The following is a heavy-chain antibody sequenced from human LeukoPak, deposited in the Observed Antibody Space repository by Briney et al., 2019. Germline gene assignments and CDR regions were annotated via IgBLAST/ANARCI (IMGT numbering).Heavy chain of an antibody. D-gene: IGHD3-10*01. V-gene: IGHV4-34*01. CDR2: INHSGST. J-gene: IGHJ3*02. CDR3: ARDGRRRYYGSGSYYDAFDI. CDR1: GGSISSYY. Sequence: PSETLSLTCTVSGGSISSYYWSWIRQPPGKGLEWIGEINHSGSTNYNPSLKSRVTISVDTSKNQFSLKLSSVTAADTAVYYCARDGRRRYYGSGSYYDAFDIWGQGTMVTVSS.